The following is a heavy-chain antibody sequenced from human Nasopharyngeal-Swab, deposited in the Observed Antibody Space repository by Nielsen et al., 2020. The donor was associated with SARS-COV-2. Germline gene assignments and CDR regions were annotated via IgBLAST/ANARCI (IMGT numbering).Heavy chain of an antibody. V-gene: IGHV3-74*01. CDR3: AKDRDTAMGGIDY. Sequence: GGSLRLSCAASGFTFSNYWMHWVRQAPGKGPVWVSRINSNGRNTTYADSVKGRFTISRDNAKNTLYLQMNSLRAEDTALYYCAKDRDTAMGGIDYWGQGTLVTVSS. CDR1: GFTFSNYW. J-gene: IGHJ4*02. CDR2: INSNGRNT. D-gene: IGHD5-18*01.